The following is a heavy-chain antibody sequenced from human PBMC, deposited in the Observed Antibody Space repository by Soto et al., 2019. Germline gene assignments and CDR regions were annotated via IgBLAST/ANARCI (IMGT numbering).Heavy chain of an antibody. CDR3: AKDRGCSGGSCYPYNWFAP. Sequence: PGGSLRLSCAASGFTFSSYGMHWVRQAPGKGLEWVAVIWYDGSNKYYADSVKGRFTISRDNSKNTLYLQMNSLRAEDTAVYYCAKDRGCSGGSCYPYNWFAPWGQGTLVTVSS. J-gene: IGHJ5*02. CDR2: IWYDGSNK. V-gene: IGHV3-33*06. CDR1: GFTFSSYG. D-gene: IGHD2-15*01.